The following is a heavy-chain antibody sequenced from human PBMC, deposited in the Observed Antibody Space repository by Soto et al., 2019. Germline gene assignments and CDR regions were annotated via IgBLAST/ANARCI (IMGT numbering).Heavy chain of an antibody. CDR3: ARSPPTVTTTGYGWFDP. D-gene: IGHD4-4*01. V-gene: IGHV1-69*01. J-gene: IGHJ5*02. CDR2: IIPIFGTA. Sequence: QVQLVQSGAEVKKPGSSVKVSCKASGGTFSSYAISWVRQSPGQVLEWMGGIIPIFGTANYAQKFQGRVTITEDESTSTAYMELSSLRSEDTAVYYCARSPPTVTTTGYGWFDPWGQGTLVTVSS. CDR1: GGTFSSYA.